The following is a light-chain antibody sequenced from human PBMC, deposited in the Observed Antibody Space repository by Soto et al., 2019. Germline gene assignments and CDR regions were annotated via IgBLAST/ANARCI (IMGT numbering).Light chain of an antibody. Sequence: QSALTQPASVSGSPGQSITISCTGTNSDIGSYNLVSWYQQHPGKAPKLMIYEGTKRPSGVSNRFSGSKSGNTASLTISGLQAEDEADYYCCSYAGSGTYAFGTGTKLTVL. CDR1: NSDIGSYNL. CDR3: CSYAGSGTYA. CDR2: EGT. J-gene: IGLJ1*01. V-gene: IGLV2-23*01.